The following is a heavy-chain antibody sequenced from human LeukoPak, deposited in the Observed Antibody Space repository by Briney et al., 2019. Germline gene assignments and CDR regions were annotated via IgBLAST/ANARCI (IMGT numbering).Heavy chain of an antibody. CDR1: GFTFSSYG. CDR2: ISDVGSNE. J-gene: IGHJ4*02. Sequence: PGGSLRLSCAASGFTFSSYGMHWVRQAPGKGPEWVAVISDVGSNEYYADSVRGRFTISRDNSKNTVYLQMNSLRPEDTAVYYCASDRAYCSGGSCYSGLDYWGQGTLVTVSS. V-gene: IGHV3-30-3*01. D-gene: IGHD2-15*01. CDR3: ASDRAYCSGGSCYSGLDY.